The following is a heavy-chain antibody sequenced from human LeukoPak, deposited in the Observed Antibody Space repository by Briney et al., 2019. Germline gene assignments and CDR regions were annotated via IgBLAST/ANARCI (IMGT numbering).Heavy chain of an antibody. CDR1: GSSIASLNW. CDR3: ARVGGGDYSNYVGY. J-gene: IGHJ4*02. D-gene: IGHD4-11*01. Sequence: SETLSLTCSVSGSSIASLNWWGRIRQPPGKGLEWIGSIYHSGSTYYNPSLKSRVTISVDTSKNQFSLKLSSVTAADTAVYYCARVGGGDYSNYVGYWGQGTLVTVSS. V-gene: IGHV4-38-2*02. CDR2: IYHSGST.